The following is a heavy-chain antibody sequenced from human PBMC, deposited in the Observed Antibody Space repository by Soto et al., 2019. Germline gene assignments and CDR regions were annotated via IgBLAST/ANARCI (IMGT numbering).Heavy chain of an antibody. CDR3: ARDLAKGGGSAGFDY. V-gene: IGHV1-2*02. J-gene: IGHJ4*02. CDR2: INPKSGGT. D-gene: IGHD1-26*01. Sequence: ASVKVSCKASGYTFTVYYMHWVRQAPGQGLEWMGWINPKSGGTMYPQRFQGRVTMTWDTSISTAYMALTRLRSDDTAVYYCARDLAKGGGSAGFDYWGQGTLVTVSS. CDR1: GYTFTVYY.